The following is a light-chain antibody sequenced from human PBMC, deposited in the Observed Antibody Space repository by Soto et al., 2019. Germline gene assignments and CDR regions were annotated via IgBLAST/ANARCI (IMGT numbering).Light chain of an antibody. V-gene: IGLV2-14*01. CDR3: SSYTSSDTLL. CDR2: EVS. J-gene: IGLJ1*01. Sequence: QSVLTQPASVSGSPGQSITISCTGTSSDVGGYDYVSWYQQLPDKAPKLMLYEVSNRPSGVSNRFSGSKSGNTASLTISGLQAEDEADYYCSSYTSSDTLLFGSGTKLTVL. CDR1: SSDVGGYDY.